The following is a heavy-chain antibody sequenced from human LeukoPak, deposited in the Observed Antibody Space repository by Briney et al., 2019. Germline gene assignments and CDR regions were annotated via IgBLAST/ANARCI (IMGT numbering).Heavy chain of an antibody. CDR3: AKDRCSSTSCYGWGYYFDY. D-gene: IGHD2-2*01. CDR1: GYTFTSYD. J-gene: IGHJ4*02. CDR2: MNPNSGNT. V-gene: IGHV1-8*03. Sequence: ASVKVSCKASGYTFTSYDINWVRQATGQGLEWMGWMNPNSGNTGYAQKFQGRVTITRNTSISTAYMELSSLRSEDTAVYYCAKDRCSSTSCYGWGYYFDYWGQGTLVTVSS.